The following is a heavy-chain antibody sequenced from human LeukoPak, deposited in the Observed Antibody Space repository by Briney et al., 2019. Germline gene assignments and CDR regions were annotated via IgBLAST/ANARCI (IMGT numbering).Heavy chain of an antibody. D-gene: IGHD3-16*01. CDR1: GYTFNSHG. CDR2: ISTYNGNT. Sequence: RASVKVSCKASGYTFNSHGITWVRQAPGQGLEWVGWISTYNGNTNYAQKLQGRVTITTDTSTSTVYMELRSLRSDDTAVYYCARDQYYDSKGWFDPWGQGTLVTVYS. V-gene: IGHV1-18*01. J-gene: IGHJ5*02. CDR3: ARDQYYDSKGWFDP.